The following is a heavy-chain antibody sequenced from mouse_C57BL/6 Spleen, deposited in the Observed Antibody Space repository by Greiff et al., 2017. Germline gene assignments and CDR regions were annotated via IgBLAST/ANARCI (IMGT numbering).Heavy chain of an antibody. J-gene: IGHJ4*01. CDR3: AFGNYYYYAMDY. CDR1: GYTFTSYW. CDR2: IYPGSGST. V-gene: IGHV1-55*01. Sequence: QVQLQQPGAELVKPGASVKMSCKASGYTFTSYWITWVKQRPGQGLEWIGDIYPGSGSTNYNEKFKSKATLTVDKSSSTAYMQLSSLTSEDSAVYYCAFGNYYYYAMDYWGQGTSVTVSS. D-gene: IGHD2-1*01.